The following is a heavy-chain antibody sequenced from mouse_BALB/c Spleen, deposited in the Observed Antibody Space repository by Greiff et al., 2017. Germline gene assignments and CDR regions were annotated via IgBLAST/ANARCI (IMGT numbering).Heavy chain of an antibody. J-gene: IGHJ4*01. Sequence: VQLQQPGAELVRPGASVKLSCKASGYTFTSYWINWVKQRPGQGLEWIGNIYPSDSYTNYNQKFKDKATLTVDKSSSTAYMQLSSPTSEDSAVYYCTRLNWDDAMDYWGQGTSVTVSS. D-gene: IGHD4-1*02. CDR1: GYTFTSYW. CDR2: IYPSDSYT. CDR3: TRLNWDDAMDY. V-gene: IGHV1-69*02.